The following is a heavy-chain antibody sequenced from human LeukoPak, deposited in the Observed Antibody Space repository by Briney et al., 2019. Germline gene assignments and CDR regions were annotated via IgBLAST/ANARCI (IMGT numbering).Heavy chain of an antibody. J-gene: IGHJ3*02. CDR2: ISNTGGAI. CDR1: GFTFSDFY. CDR3: ARPQAWGDAFEI. V-gene: IGHV3-11*01. D-gene: IGHD7-27*01. Sequence: GGSLRLSCAASGFTFSDFYMSWIRQAPGKGLEWVSYISNTGGAIYYTDSVKGRFTISRDNAKNSLYLQMNSLRAEDTAVYYCARPQAWGDAFEIWGQGTMVTVSS.